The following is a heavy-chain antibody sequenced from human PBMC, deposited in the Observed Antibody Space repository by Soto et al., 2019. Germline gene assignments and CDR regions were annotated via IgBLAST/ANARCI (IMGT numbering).Heavy chain of an antibody. V-gene: IGHV3-23*01. CDR1: GFTFSSYA. CDR2: ISGSGGST. J-gene: IGHJ4*02. D-gene: IGHD3-22*01. CDR3: ANDRSPYFYDSSGYYLYYFDY. Sequence: EVQLLESGGGLVQPGGSLRLSCAASGFTFSSYAMSWVRQAPGKGLEWVSAISGSGGSTYYADSVKGRFTISRDNSKNTLYLQMNSLRAEDTAVYYCANDRSPYFYDSSGYYLYYFDYWGQGTLVTVSS.